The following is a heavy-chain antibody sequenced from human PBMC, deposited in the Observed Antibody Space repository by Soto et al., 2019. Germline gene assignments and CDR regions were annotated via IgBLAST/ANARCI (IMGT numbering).Heavy chain of an antibody. D-gene: IGHD6-6*01. CDR1: GGSFSGYY. Sequence: QVQLQQWGAGLLKPSETLSLTCAVYGGSFSGYYWSWIRQPPGMGLEWIGEINDSGSTNYNPSLKSRVTISVDTSKNHFSLKLSSVTAADTAVYCCARGGIAVRLAYWGQGTLVTVSS. J-gene: IGHJ4*02. CDR3: ARGGIAVRLAY. CDR2: INDSGST. V-gene: IGHV4-34*01.